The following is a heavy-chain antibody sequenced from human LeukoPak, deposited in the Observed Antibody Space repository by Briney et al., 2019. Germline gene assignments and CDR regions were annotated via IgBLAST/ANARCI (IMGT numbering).Heavy chain of an antibody. J-gene: IGHJ6*02. CDR3: ARASIVVVPAASSRGIYYYYGMDV. V-gene: IGHV3-21*01. CDR1: GFTFSSYS. Sequence: GGSLRLSCAASGFTFSSYSMNWVRQAPGKGLEWVSSISSSSSYIYYADSVKGRFTISRDNAKNSLYLQMNSLRAEDTAVCYCARASIVVVPAASSRGIYYYYGMDVWGQGTTVTVSS. D-gene: IGHD2-2*01. CDR2: ISSSSSYI.